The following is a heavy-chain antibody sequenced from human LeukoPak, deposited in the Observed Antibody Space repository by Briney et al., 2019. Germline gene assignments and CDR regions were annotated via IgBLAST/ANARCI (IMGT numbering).Heavy chain of an antibody. CDR2: IYYSGST. CDR3: AREGSCSTTSCYKDY. D-gene: IGHD2-2*02. CDR1: GDSISSGDYY. Sequence: SQTLSLTCTVSGDSISSGDYYWSWIRQHPGKGLGWIGYIYYSGSTYYNPSPKSRVTISVDTSKNQFSLKLSSVTAADTAVYYCAREGSCSTTSCYKDYWGQGTLVTVSS. V-gene: IGHV4-31*03. J-gene: IGHJ4*02.